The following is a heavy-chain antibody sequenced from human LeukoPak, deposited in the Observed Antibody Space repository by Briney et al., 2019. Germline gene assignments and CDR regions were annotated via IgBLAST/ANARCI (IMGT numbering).Heavy chain of an antibody. CDR2: IRYDGSNK. J-gene: IGHJ6*03. CDR3: AKGSKAVLFTRDHYMDV. CDR1: GFTFSSSG. V-gene: IGHV3-30*02. Sequence: GGSLRLSCAASGFTFSSSGMHWVRQAPGKGLEWVAYIRYDGSNKYYADSVKGRFTISRDNSKNTLYLQMNSLRAEDTAVYFCAKGSKAVLFTRDHYMDVWGKGTTVTTSS. D-gene: IGHD6-19*01.